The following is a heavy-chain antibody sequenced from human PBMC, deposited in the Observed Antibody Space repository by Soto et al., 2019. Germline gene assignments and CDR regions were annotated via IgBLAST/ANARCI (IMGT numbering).Heavy chain of an antibody. Sequence: QVQLQESGPGLVKPSGTLSLTCAVSGGSISSSNLWTWVRQPPGKGLEWIGEIYHTGTTNYNPSLKRRVTISVDKSKNRFSLKLSSVTAADTAVYYCARSPRSVSAGGIDYWGQGILVTVSS. J-gene: IGHJ4*02. D-gene: IGHD6-13*01. V-gene: IGHV4-4*02. CDR2: IYHTGTT. CDR3: ARSPRSVSAGGIDY. CDR1: GGSISSSNL.